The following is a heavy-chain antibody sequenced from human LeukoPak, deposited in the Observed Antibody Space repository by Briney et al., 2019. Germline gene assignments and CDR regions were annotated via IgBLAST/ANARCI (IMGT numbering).Heavy chain of an antibody. CDR2: INHSGST. CDR3: ARDRDLYGDYVPFDY. Sequence: SSETLSLTCAVYGGSFSGYYWSWIRQPPGKGLEWIGEINHSGSTNYNPSLKSRVTISVDTSKNQFSLKLSSVTAADTAVYYCARDRDLYGDYVPFDYWGQGTLVTVSS. CDR1: GGSFSGYY. V-gene: IGHV4-34*01. J-gene: IGHJ4*02. D-gene: IGHD4-17*01.